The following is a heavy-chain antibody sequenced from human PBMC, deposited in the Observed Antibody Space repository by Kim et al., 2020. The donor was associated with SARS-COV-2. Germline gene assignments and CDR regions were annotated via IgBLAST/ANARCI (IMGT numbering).Heavy chain of an antibody. Sequence: SETLSLTCSVSGVSISGYYWSWIRQSPGKGLEWIGDMDYNGNTKYNPSLKSRATISGDTSKKLFSLTLTSVTEADTAVYYCAGTYSTTWYYWEYWGQGTL. CDR1: GVSISGYY. CDR2: MDYNGNT. CDR3: AGTYSTTWYYWEY. J-gene: IGHJ4*02. V-gene: IGHV4-59*13. D-gene: IGHD2-2*01.